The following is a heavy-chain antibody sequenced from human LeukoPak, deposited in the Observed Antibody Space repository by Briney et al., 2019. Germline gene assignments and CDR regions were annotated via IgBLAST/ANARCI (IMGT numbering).Heavy chain of an antibody. J-gene: IGHJ6*02. CDR2: IYHSGST. V-gene: IGHV4-4*02. D-gene: IGHD3/OR15-3a*01. Sequence: SETLSLTCTVSDGSITNYDWSWVRQPPGKGLEWIGEIYHSGSTNYNPSLKSRVTISVDKSKNQFSLKLSSVTAADTAVYYCAREQAALDYYYYYGMDVWGQGTTVTVSS. CDR3: AREQAALDYYYYYGMDV. CDR1: DGSITNYD.